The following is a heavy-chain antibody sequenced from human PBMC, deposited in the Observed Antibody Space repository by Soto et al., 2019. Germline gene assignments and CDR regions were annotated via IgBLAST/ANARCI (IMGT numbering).Heavy chain of an antibody. CDR1: GFTFSSYW. V-gene: IGHV3-74*01. D-gene: IGHD5-18*01. Sequence: PGGSLRLSCAASGFTFSSYWMHWVRQAPGKGLVWVSRINSDGSSTSYADSVKGRFTITRDNAKNTLYLQMNSLRAEDTAVYYCAREVSHGYVLRGMDVWGQGTTVTVSS. CDR3: AREVSHGYVLRGMDV. J-gene: IGHJ6*02. CDR2: INSDGSST.